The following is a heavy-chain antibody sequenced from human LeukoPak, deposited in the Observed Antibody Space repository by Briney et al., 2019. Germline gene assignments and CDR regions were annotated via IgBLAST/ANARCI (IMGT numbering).Heavy chain of an antibody. CDR1: GFTFITYS. Sequence: GGSLRLSCAASGFTFITYSMNWVRQAPGKGLEWVSSISSSSSYTYYADSVKGRFTISRDNAKKSMYLQMNSLRAEDTAVCYCARVGSGSGYWGQGTLVTVSS. CDR2: ISSSSSYT. CDR3: ARVGSGSGY. V-gene: IGHV3-21*01. D-gene: IGHD6-19*01. J-gene: IGHJ4*02.